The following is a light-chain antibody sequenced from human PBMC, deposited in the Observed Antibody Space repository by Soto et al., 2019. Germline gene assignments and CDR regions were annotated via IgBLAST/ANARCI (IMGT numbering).Light chain of an antibody. CDR3: CSYAGSPRYV. V-gene: IGLV2-11*01. CDR1: SSDVGGYNY. CDR2: DVS. Sequence: QSALTQPRSVSGSPRQSVTISCTGTSSDVGGYNYVSWYQQHPGKAPKLMIYDVSKRPSGVPDRFSGSKSGNTASLTISGLHAEDEADYYCCSYAGSPRYVFGTGTKLTVL. J-gene: IGLJ1*01.